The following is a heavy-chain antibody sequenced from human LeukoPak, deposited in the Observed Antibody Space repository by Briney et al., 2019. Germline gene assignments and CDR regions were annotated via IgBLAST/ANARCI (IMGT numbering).Heavy chain of an antibody. CDR1: GFTFDDYG. V-gene: IGHV3-20*04. D-gene: IGHD6-6*01. J-gene: IGHJ4*02. Sequence: GSLRLSCAASGFTFDDYGMSWVRQAPGKGLEWVSGINWNGGSTGYADSVKGRFTISRDNAKNSLYLQMNSLRAEDTALYYCARDRGAYSSSCFDYWGQGTLVTVSS. CDR2: INWNGGST. CDR3: ARDRGAYSSSCFDY.